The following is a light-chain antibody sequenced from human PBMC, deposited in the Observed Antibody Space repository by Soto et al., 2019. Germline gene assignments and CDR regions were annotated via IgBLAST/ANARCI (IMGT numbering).Light chain of an antibody. J-gene: IGKJ1*01. CDR1: QAVPNN. V-gene: IGKV1-9*01. CDR2: EEA. CDR3: QQYYSYPRT. Sequence: DIHLTQSPSFLSASVGDRVTITCRPSQAVPNNMAWYQQKPGKTANHLIYEEATLLGGVPSRFSGSGSGTDFTLTTSCLQSEDFATYYCQQYYSYPRTFGQGTKVDI.